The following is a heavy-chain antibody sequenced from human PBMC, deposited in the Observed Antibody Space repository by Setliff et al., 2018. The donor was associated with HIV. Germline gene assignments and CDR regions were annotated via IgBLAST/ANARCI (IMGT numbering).Heavy chain of an antibody. D-gene: IGHD5-12*01. CDR2: ISSSSSYI. Sequence: GGSLRLSCAASGFTFSSYSMNWVRQAPGKGLEWVSSISSSSSYIYYADSVKGRFTISRGNAKNALYLQMNSLRAEDTAVYYCATHRVGQRPWLSDFWGQGTLVTVSS. J-gene: IGHJ4*02. V-gene: IGHV3-21*01. CDR1: GFTFSSYS. CDR3: ATHRVGQRPWLSDF.